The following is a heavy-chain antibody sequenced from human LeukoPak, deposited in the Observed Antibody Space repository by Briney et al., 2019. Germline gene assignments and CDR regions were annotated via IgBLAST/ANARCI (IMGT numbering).Heavy chain of an antibody. Sequence: GASVKVSCKVPGYTFTDYYMHWVQQAPGKGLEWMGLVDPEDGETIYAEKFQGRVTITADTSTDTAYMELSSLRSEDTAVYYCATGLGDFWNFDYWGQGTLVTVSS. V-gene: IGHV1-69-2*01. J-gene: IGHJ4*02. CDR2: VDPEDGET. CDR3: ATGLGDFWNFDY. CDR1: GYTFTDYY. D-gene: IGHD4-17*01.